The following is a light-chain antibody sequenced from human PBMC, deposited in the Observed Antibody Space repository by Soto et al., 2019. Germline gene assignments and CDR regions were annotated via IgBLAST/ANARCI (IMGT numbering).Light chain of an antibody. V-gene: IGKV3-15*01. CDR2: DAS. CDR1: ESVSRN. Sequence: EVVMTQSPATLSESPGERASLSCRASESVSRNLAWYQQKPGQAPRLLIYDASTRATGIPDRFSGGGSGTEFTLTISSLQSEDFVVYYCQQYNRWPPTTFGQGTRLEIK. CDR3: QQYNRWPPTT. J-gene: IGKJ5*01.